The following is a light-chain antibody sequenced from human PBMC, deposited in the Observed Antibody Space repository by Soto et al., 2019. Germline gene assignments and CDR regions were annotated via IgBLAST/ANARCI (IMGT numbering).Light chain of an antibody. J-gene: IGKJ5*01. V-gene: IGKV3-11*01. CDR2: DAS. Sequence: ETALTQSPGTLSLSPGEEATLSCRASQSVDSNYLAWYQQKPGQAPRLLIYDASYRATDIPARFSGSGSGTDFTLTISSLEPEDFAVYYCQQRSNWRITFGQGTRLEI. CDR1: QSVDSNY. CDR3: QQRSNWRIT.